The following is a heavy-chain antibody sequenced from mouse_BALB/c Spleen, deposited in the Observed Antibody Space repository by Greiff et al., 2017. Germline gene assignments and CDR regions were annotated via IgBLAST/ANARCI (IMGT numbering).Heavy chain of an antibody. CDR3: ARLHYGNRYAMDY. Sequence: QVQLKQSGAELVRPGSSVKISCKASGYAFSSYWMNWVKQRPGQGLEWIGQIYPGDGDTNYNGKFKGKATLTADKSSSTAYMQLSSLTSEDSAVYFCARLHYGNRYAMDYWGQGTSVTVSS. V-gene: IGHV1-80*01. J-gene: IGHJ4*01. CDR2: IYPGDGDT. CDR1: GYAFSSYW. D-gene: IGHD2-1*01.